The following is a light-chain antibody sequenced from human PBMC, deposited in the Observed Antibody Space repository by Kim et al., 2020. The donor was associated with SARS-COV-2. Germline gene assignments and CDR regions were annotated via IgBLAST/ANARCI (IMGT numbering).Light chain of an antibody. CDR2: AAS. J-gene: IGKJ1*01. Sequence: SVGDRVTITCRASQGISNYLAWYRQKPGKVPKLLIYAASTLQSGVPSRFSGSGSGTDFTLTISSLQPEDVATYYCQKYNSAPRGTFGQGTKVDIK. V-gene: IGKV1-27*01. CDR3: QKYNSAPRGT. CDR1: QGISNY.